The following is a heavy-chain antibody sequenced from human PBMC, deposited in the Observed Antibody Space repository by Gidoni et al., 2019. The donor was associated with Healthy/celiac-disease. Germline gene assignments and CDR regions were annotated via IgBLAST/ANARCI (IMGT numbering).Heavy chain of an antibody. V-gene: IGHV4-59*01. D-gene: IGHD5-12*01. CDR3: ARVNGYNPRYWYFDL. CDR1: GGSISSYY. Sequence: QVQLQESGPGLVKPSETLSLTCTVSGGSISSYYWSWIRQPPGKGLEWIGYIYYSGSTNYNPSLKSRVTISVDTSKNQFSLKLSSVTAADTAVYYCARVNGYNPRYWYFDLWGRGTLVTVSS. J-gene: IGHJ2*01. CDR2: IYYSGST.